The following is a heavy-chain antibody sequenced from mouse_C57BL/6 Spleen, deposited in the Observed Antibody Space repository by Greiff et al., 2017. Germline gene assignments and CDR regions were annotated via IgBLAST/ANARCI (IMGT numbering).Heavy chain of an antibody. J-gene: IGHJ2*01. CDR3: AGRGSSYEHFDC. CDR1: GFNIKDYY. Sequence: VQLKESGAELVKPGASVKLSCTASGFNIKDYYMHWVKQRTEQGLEWIGRIDPEDGETKYAPKFQGTATITADTSYNPAYLQLSSLTTGNTSGDYCAGRGSSYEHFDCGGQGTTLTVSS. CDR2: IDPEDGET. D-gene: IGHD1-1*01. V-gene: IGHV14-2*01.